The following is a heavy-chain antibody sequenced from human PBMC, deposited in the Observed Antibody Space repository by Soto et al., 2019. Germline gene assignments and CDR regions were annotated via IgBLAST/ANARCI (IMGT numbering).Heavy chain of an antibody. V-gene: IGHV5-51*01. Sequence: PGESLKISCKGSGYIFTDHCIVWVRQMAGKGLEWVGIICPGYSNIIYSPSVQGQVTISADMSISTAYLQWSSLKASDTAIYYCARRHYCRGDCTINPDYYYGIDVWGQGTTVTVSS. CDR3: ARRHYCRGDCTINPDYYYGIDV. CDR2: ICPGYSNI. CDR1: GYIFTDHC. D-gene: IGHD2-21*02. J-gene: IGHJ6*02.